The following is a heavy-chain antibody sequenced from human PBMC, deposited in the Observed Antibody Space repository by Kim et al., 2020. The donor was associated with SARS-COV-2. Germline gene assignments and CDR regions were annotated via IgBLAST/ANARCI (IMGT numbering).Heavy chain of an antibody. CDR1: GGSISSSSYY. J-gene: IGHJ3*02. CDR3: ANTHSSSSGDAFDI. V-gene: IGHV4-39*01. D-gene: IGHD6-6*01. CDR2: IYYSGST. Sequence: SETLSLTCTVSGGSISSSSYYWGWIRQPPGKGLEWIGSIYYSGSTYYNPSLKSRVTISVDTSKNQFSLKLSSVTAADTAVYYCANTHSSSSGDAFDIWGQGTMVTVSS.